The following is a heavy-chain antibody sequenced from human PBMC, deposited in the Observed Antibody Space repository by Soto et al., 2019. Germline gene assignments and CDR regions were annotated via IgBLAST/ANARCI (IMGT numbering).Heavy chain of an antibody. D-gene: IGHD5-18*01. V-gene: IGHV5-51*01. CDR3: ARQVVDTAMGYYYYGMDV. CDR2: IYPGDSDT. Sequence: GESLKISCKGSGYSFTSYWIGWVRQMPGKGLEWMGIIYPGDSDTRYSPSFQGQVTISADKSISTAYLQWSSLKASDTAMYYCARQVVDTAMGYYYYGMDVWGQGTTVTVSS. J-gene: IGHJ6*02. CDR1: GYSFTSYW.